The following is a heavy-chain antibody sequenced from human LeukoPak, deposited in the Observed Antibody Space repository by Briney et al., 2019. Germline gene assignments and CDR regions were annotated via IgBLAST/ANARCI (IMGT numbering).Heavy chain of an antibody. D-gene: IGHD6-19*01. CDR2: ISGSGGST. Sequence: PGGSLRLSCAASGFTFSSYAMSWVRQAPGKGLEWVSAISGSGGSTYYADSVKGRFTISRDSSKNTLYLQMNSLRAEDTAVYYCAKEIGSSGWWYDAFDIWGQGTMVTVSS. V-gene: IGHV3-23*01. J-gene: IGHJ3*02. CDR3: AKEIGSSGWWYDAFDI. CDR1: GFTFSSYA.